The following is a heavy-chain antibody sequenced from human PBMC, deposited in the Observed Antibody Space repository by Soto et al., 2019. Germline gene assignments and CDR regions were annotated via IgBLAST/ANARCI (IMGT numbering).Heavy chain of an antibody. CDR1: GFTFSSYA. Sequence: GGSPRLSCAASGFTFSSYAMSWVRQAPGKGLEWVSAISGSGGSTYYAESVKGRFTISRDNSKNTLYLQMNSLRAEDTAVYYCAARHGRAPGIAVGNYYGMDVWGQGTTVTVSS. J-gene: IGHJ6*02. V-gene: IGHV3-23*01. D-gene: IGHD6-19*01. CDR2: ISGSGGST. CDR3: AARHGRAPGIAVGNYYGMDV.